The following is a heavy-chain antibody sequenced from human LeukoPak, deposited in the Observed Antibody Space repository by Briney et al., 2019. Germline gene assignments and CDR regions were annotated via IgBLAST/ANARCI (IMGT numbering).Heavy chain of an antibody. CDR1: GGSFRGYY. V-gene: IGHV4-34*01. CDR2: TNHSGST. CDR3: ARPTLYYGSGSYNY. D-gene: IGHD3-10*01. J-gene: IGHJ4*02. Sequence: TSETLSLTCAVYGGSFRGYYWSWIRQPPGKGLEWIGETNHSGSTNYNPSLKSRVSISVDPSKNQFSLKLSSVTAADTAVYYCARPTLYYGSGSYNYWGQGTLVTVSS.